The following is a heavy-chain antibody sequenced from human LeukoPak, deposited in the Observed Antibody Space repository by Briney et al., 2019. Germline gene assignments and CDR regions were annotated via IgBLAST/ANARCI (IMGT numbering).Heavy chain of an antibody. CDR1: GFTFGTYN. J-gene: IGHJ4*02. CDR3: ARGPSGYHNT. Sequence: PGGSLRLSCAASGFTFGTYNMNWVRQAPGKGLEWVSYISSSSSTIYYADSVKGRFTISRDNAKNSLYLQMNSLRAEDTAVYYCARGPSGYHNTGGQGTLVTVSS. D-gene: IGHD5-12*01. CDR2: ISSSSSTI. V-gene: IGHV3-48*01.